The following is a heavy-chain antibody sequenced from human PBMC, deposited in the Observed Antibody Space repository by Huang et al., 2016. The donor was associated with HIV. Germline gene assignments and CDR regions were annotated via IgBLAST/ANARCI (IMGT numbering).Heavy chain of an antibody. D-gene: IGHD4-17*01. CDR2: RNPKTGNT. V-gene: IGHV1-8*02. J-gene: IGHJ4*02. CDR1: GYTFTNYD. Sequence: QVHLVQSGAEVKKPGASVKVSCKASGYTFTNYDINWVRQAPGRWLVWMGWRNPKTGNTGFAQTFQGRVTMTRKTSITTAYMELTSLTSEDTAVYYCARSAYGDLDYWGLGTLVIVSS. CDR3: ARSAYGDLDY.